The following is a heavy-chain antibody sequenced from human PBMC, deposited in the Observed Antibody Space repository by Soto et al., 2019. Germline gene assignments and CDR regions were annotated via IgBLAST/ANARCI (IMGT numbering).Heavy chain of an antibody. CDR2: ISGSGGST. CDR3: AKANTIFGVVPRYGMDV. V-gene: IGHV3-23*01. Sequence: GGSLRLSCAASGFTFSSYAMSWVRQAPGKGLEWVSAISGSGGSTYYADSVKGRFTISRDNSKNTLYLQMNSLRAEDTAVYYFAKANTIFGVVPRYGMDVWGQGTTVTVSS. CDR1: GFTFSSYA. J-gene: IGHJ6*02. D-gene: IGHD3-3*01.